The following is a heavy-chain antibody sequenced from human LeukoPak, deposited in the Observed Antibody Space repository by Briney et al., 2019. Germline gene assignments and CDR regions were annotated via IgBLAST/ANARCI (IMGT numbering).Heavy chain of an antibody. J-gene: IGHJ4*02. Sequence: GGSLRFSCAASGFTCNTYWRSWVRQAPGKGREWLATINQDGSEKFYVDSVKGRFTISRDNAKNSLYLQMNSLRAEDTAVYYCTTFYTRLTDYWGQGTLVTVSS. V-gene: IGHV3-7*05. CDR3: TTFYTRLTDY. CDR2: INQDGSEK. D-gene: IGHD2/OR15-2a*01. CDR1: GFTCNTYW.